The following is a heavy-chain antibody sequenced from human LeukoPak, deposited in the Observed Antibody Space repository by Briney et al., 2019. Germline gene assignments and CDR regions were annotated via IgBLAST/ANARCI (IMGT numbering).Heavy chain of an antibody. CDR3: ARETVGTTLFDY. CDR1: GFILIDSA. V-gene: IGHV3-13*01. Sequence: GGSLRLSCAASGFILIDSAFHGFRKPIGKVRKWVSAIGTADDTYYPGSVKGRFTISRDNAKNSLYLQMSSLRVDDSAVYYCARETVGTTLFDYWGQGTLVTVSS. CDR2: IGTADDT. D-gene: IGHD1-26*01. J-gene: IGHJ4*02.